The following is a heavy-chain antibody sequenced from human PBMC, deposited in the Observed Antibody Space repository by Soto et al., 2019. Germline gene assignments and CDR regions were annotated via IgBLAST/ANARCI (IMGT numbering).Heavy chain of an antibody. CDR3: ARADKFNSHSSGWANRIDY. J-gene: IGHJ4*02. CDR1: GFTFSNYA. Sequence: EVQLLESGGGLVQPGGSLRLFCAASGFTFSNYAMTWVRQAPGKGLEWVSTLTSGGGSYYGDTVRGRFTISRDNSKSPLYRQRYSLRSEDMAVYYWARADKFNSHSSGWANRIDYWGQGTLVTVSS. D-gene: IGHD6-19*01. CDR2: LTSGGGS. V-gene: IGHV3-23*01.